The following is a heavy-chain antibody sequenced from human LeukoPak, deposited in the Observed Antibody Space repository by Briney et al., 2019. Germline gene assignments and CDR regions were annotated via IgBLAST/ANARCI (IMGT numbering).Heavy chain of an antibody. V-gene: IGHV3-48*01. J-gene: IGHJ4*02. Sequence: GGSLRLSCAASGFTFSIYSMNWVRQAPGKGLEWVSYISSSSTIYYADSVKGRFTISRDNAKNSLYLQMNSLRAEDTAVYYCARDRPGWKNPFDYWGQGTLVTVSS. CDR2: ISSSSTI. CDR3: ARDRPGWKNPFDY. D-gene: IGHD1/OR15-1a*01. CDR1: GFTFSIYS.